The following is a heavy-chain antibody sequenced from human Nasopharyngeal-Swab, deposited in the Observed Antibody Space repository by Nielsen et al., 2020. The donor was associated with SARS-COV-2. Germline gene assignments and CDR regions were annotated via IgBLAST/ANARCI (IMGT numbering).Heavy chain of an antibody. Sequence: WIRQPPGKGLEWIGEINHSGSTNYNPSLKSRVTISVDTSKNQFSLKLSSVTAADTAVYYCVRGVIAAAGGDYWGQGTLVTVSS. CDR3: VRGVIAAAGGDY. J-gene: IGHJ4*02. D-gene: IGHD6-13*01. V-gene: IGHV4-34*01. CDR2: INHSGST.